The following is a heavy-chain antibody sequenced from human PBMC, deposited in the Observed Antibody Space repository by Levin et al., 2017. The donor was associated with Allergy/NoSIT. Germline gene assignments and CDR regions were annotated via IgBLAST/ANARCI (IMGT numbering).Heavy chain of an antibody. Sequence: LSLTCAASGFTFRTFWMSWVRQAPGKGPEWVANIKQDGSDKYYVDSVEGRFTVSRDNATNSLYLQMNSLRVEDTAVYYCARDHDGEDEYFDFWGQGTLVTVSS. D-gene: IGHD3-10*01. V-gene: IGHV3-7*01. CDR3: ARDHDGEDEYFDF. CDR1: GFTFRTFW. CDR2: IKQDGSDK. J-gene: IGHJ4*02.